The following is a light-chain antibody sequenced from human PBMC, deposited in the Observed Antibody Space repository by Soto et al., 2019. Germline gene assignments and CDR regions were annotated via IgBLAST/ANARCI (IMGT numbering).Light chain of an antibody. Sequence: SYELTQPPSVSVAPGQTASISCGGNNIGIKDVYWYQQQPGQAPLLVIYDNRDRPSGIPERFSGSNSGNTATLTISRVEAGDEADYYCQVWDTSSDHPVFGGGTKGTVL. CDR2: DNR. J-gene: IGLJ2*01. CDR1: NIGIKD. CDR3: QVWDTSSDHPV. V-gene: IGLV3-21*01.